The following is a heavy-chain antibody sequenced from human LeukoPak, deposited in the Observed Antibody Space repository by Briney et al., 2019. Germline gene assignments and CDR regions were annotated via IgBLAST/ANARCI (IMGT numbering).Heavy chain of an antibody. CDR2: IWYDGSNK. J-gene: IGHJ3*02. D-gene: IGHD6-13*01. CDR1: GFTFSSYG. V-gene: IGHV3-33*06. CDR3: VKAAGYRSSDAFDI. Sequence: PGRSLRLSCAASGFTFSSYGMHWVRQAPGKGLEWVAVIWYDGSNKYYADSVRGRISISRDNSKNTMYLQMSSLRTDDTAVYYCVKAAGYRSSDAFDIWGQGTRVTVAS.